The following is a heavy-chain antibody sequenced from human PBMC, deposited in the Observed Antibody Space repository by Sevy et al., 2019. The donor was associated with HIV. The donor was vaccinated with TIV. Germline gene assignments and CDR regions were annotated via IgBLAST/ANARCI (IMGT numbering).Heavy chain of an antibody. Sequence: HSETLSLTCSVSGGSISSYFWTWVRQSPGKGLEWIGNIYFTGNTDYSPSLKSRVTLSLDTSKRQFSLTLKSVTAADTAIYFCARESTTRPRVRDYWGQGTLVTVSS. V-gene: IGHV4-59*01. J-gene: IGHJ4*02. D-gene: IGHD1-1*01. CDR1: GGSISSYF. CDR2: IYFTGNT. CDR3: ARESTTRPRVRDY.